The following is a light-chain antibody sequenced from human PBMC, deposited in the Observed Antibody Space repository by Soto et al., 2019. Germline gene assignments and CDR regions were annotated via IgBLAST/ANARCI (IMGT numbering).Light chain of an antibody. CDR3: HQYASSPWT. CDR2: WAS. Sequence: DIVMTQSPDSLALSLGERATINCKSSQSVLYSPNNKNYLAWYQQKPGQPPKLLLYWASMRESGVPDRFSGSEAGTDFTLTISSLQAEDVAVYYCHQYASSPWTFGPGTKVEIK. CDR1: QSVLYSPNNKNY. V-gene: IGKV4-1*01. J-gene: IGKJ1*01.